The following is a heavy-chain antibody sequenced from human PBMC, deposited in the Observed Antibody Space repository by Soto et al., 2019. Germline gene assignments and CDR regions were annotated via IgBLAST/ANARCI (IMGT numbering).Heavy chain of an antibody. V-gene: IGHV4-61*05. CDR3: ARRWGRTFDY. D-gene: IGHD7-27*01. J-gene: IGHJ4*02. CDR1: GGSISSSSYS. CDR2: IYYSGST. Sequence: SETLSLTCTGSGGSISSSSYSWSWIRQPPGKGLEWIGYIYYSGSTNYNPSLKSRVTISVDTSKNQFSLKLSSVTAADTAVYYCARRWGRTFDYWGQGTLVTVSS.